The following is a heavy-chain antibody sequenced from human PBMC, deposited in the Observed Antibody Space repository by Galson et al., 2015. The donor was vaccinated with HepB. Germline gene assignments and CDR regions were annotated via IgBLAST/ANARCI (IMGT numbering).Heavy chain of an antibody. CDR2: VSASGGTI. CDR1: GFTFSDYY. CDR3: ARTPDSSAWIYWHFDL. J-gene: IGHJ2*01. Sequence: SMRLSCAASGFTFSDYYMNWLRQAPGKGLEWVSYVSASGGTIFYADSVKGRFTISRDNAKNSLYLQMNSLRAEDTAVYYCARTPDSSAWIYWHFDLWGRGTLVTVSS. V-gene: IGHV3-11*01. D-gene: IGHD6-19*01.